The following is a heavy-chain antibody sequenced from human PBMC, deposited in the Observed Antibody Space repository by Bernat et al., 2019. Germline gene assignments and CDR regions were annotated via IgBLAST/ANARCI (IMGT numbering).Heavy chain of an antibody. CDR2: IWYDGSNK. CDR1: GFTFSSYG. Sequence: QVQLVESGGGVVQPGRSLRLSCAASGFTFSSYGMHWVRQAPGKGLEWVAVIWYDGSNKYYADSVKGRFTISRDNSKNTLYLQMNSLRAEDTAVYYCARDSGDAYYFVYWGQGTLVTVSS. CDR3: ARDSGDAYYFVY. V-gene: IGHV3-33*01. J-gene: IGHJ4*02. D-gene: IGHD4-17*01.